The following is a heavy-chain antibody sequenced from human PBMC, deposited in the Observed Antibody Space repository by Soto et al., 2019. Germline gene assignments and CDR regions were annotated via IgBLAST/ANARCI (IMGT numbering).Heavy chain of an antibody. D-gene: IGHD2-8*01. V-gene: IGHV4-39*01. CDR2: IYYSGST. CDR1: GGSISSSSYY. J-gene: IGHJ5*02. CDR3: ARHPLSHPGMGDMYGWFDP. Sequence: QLQLQESGPGLVKPSETLSLTCTVSGGSISSSSYYWGWIRQPPGKGLEWIGSIYYSGSTYYNPSLKSRVTISVDTSKNQFSLKLSSVTAADTAVYYCARHPLSHPGMGDMYGWFDPWGQGTLVTVSS.